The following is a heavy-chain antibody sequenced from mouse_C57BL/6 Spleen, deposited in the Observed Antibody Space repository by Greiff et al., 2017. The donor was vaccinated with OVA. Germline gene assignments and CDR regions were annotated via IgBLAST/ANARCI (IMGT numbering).Heavy chain of an antibody. D-gene: IGHD2-4*01. CDR2: IYPGSGST. CDR1: GYTFTSYW. J-gene: IGHJ2*01. CDR3: ARGYDYDEGDFDY. V-gene: IGHV1-55*01. Sequence: QVQLQQPGAELVKPGASVKMSCKASGYTFTSYWITWVKQRPGQGLEWIGDIYPGSGSTNYNEKFKSKATLTVDTSSSTAYMQLSSLTSEDSAVYYCARGYDYDEGDFDYWGQGTTLTVSS.